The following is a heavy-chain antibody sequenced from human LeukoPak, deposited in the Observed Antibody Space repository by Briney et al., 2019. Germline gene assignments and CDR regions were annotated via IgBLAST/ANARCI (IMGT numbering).Heavy chain of an antibody. J-gene: IGHJ4*02. V-gene: IGHV4-31*03. CDR2: IYYNENT. CDR1: GGSISSGGSY. D-gene: IGHD6-6*01. CDR3: ARRGSSSDYFDY. Sequence: SETLSLTCSVPGGSISSGGSYWSWIRQHPGKGLEWIGHIYYNENTYYNPSLRSRVTMSLDTSKNHFSLSLSSVSAADTAVYYCARRGSSSDYFDYWGQGTLVTVSS.